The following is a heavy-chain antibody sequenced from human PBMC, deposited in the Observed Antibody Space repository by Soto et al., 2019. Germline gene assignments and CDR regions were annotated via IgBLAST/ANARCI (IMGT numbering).Heavy chain of an antibody. D-gene: IGHD4-17*01. CDR2: ISSDGRTV. CDR1: GFTFSTYS. Sequence: EVQLVESGGGLVQPGGSLRLSCAASGFTFSTYSMSWVRQAPGKGLEWVSYISSDGRTVKYADSVEGRFTISRDDAKNSLYLQMNNLRAEDTAVYYCARDWREMTTDYWGQGTLVTVSS. CDR3: ARDWREMTTDY. V-gene: IGHV3-48*01. J-gene: IGHJ4*02.